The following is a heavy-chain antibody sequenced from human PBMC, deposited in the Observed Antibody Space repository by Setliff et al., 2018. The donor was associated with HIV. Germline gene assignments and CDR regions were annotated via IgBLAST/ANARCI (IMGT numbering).Heavy chain of an antibody. CDR3: ARQNRIAAAGTEIDY. J-gene: IGHJ4*02. Sequence: PSETLSLTCAVYGGSFSGFYWTFIRQSPGKGLEWIGEVTHSGTTTYDPPLKRRITISVDTSKNQFSLKLSSVTAADTAVYNCARQNRIAAAGTEIDYWGQGTLVTVS. CDR1: GGSFSGFY. CDR2: VTHSGTT. D-gene: IGHD6-13*01. V-gene: IGHV4-34*01.